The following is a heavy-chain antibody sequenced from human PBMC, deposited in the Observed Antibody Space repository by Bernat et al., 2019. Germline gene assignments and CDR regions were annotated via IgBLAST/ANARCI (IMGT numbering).Heavy chain of an antibody. CDR2: IYYSGST. CDR3: ARSHYDYIWGSYRFELYFDY. D-gene: IGHD3-16*02. CDR1: GGSISSGDYY. V-gene: IGHV4-30-4*01. J-gene: IGHJ4*02. Sequence: QVQLQESGPGLVKPSQTLSLTCTVSGGSISSGDYYWSWIRQPPGKGLEWIAYIYYSGSTYYNPSHKSRVTISVDTSKNQFSLKLSSVTAADTAVYYCARSHYDYIWGSYRFELYFDYWGQGTLVTVSS.